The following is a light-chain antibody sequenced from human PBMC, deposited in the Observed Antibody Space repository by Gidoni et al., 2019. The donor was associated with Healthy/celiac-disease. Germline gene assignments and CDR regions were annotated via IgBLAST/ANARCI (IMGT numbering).Light chain of an antibody. CDR3: QQRSNWPPLT. CDR1: QSVSSY. Sequence: EIVLTQSPATLSLSPGERATLSCRASQSVSSYLAWYHQKPGQAPRLLLYDASNRAPGSPARFSGSGSGTDFTPTISSLEPEDFAVDYCQQRSNWPPLTFGGGTKVEIK. V-gene: IGKV3-11*01. CDR2: DAS. J-gene: IGKJ4*01.